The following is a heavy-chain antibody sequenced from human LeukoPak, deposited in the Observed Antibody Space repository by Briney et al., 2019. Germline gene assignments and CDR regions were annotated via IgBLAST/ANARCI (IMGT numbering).Heavy chain of an antibody. CDR3: ARVLGYSGYNSIDY. CDR1: GFTFNDYA. D-gene: IGHD5-12*01. V-gene: IGHV3-72*01. Sequence: GGSLRLSCAASGFTFNDYAMDWVRQAPGKGLEWVGRIRNKPNSYTTEYAASVKGRFTISRDDSKNSLYLKMNSLKTEDTAFYNCARVLGYSGYNSIDYWGQGTLVTVSS. J-gene: IGHJ4*02. CDR2: IRNKPNSYTT.